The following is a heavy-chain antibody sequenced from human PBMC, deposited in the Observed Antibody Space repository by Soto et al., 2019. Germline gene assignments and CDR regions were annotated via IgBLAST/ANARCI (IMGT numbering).Heavy chain of an antibody. CDR1: GFSLSTRGVG. V-gene: IGHV2-5*02. CDR2: IYWDDDK. CDR3: AHILVDCSGGSCYDQGVDY. D-gene: IGHD2-15*01. J-gene: IGHJ4*02. Sequence: QITLKESGPTLVKPTQTLTLTCTFSGFSLSTRGVGVGWIRQPPGKALEWLALIYWDDDKRYSPSLKSRLTMIKDTSKNQVFLTMTNMDPVDTATYYCAHILVDCSGGSCYDQGVDYWGQGTLVTVSS.